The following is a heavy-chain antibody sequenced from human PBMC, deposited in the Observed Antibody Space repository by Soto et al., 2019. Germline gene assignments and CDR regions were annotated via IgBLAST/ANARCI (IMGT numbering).Heavy chain of an antibody. V-gene: IGHV1-18*01. CDR3: ARYGEWSHPVWAFDI. CDR2: ISAYNGNT. CDR1: GYTFTSYD. J-gene: IGHJ3*02. D-gene: IGHD3-10*01. Sequence: ASVKVSCKASGYTFTSYDINWVRQAPGQGLEWMGWISAYNGNTNYAQKLQGRVTMTTDTSTSTAYMELRSLRSDDTAVYYCARYGEWSHPVWAFDIWGQGTMVTVSS.